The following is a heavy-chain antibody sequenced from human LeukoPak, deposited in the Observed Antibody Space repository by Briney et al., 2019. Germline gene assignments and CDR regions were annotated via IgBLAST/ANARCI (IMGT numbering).Heavy chain of an antibody. CDR2: IFHSGST. V-gene: IGHV4-38-2*02. J-gene: IGHJ4*02. CDR3: ARGRGSGYGHFDY. CDR1: GYSISSGYY. D-gene: IGHD5-12*01. Sequence: SETLSLTCTVSGYSISSGYYWGWIRQPPGKGLEWIGSIFHSGSTYYNPSLKSRVTISVDTSKNQFSLKLGSVTAADTAVYACARGRGSGYGHFDYLGQGTLVTVSS.